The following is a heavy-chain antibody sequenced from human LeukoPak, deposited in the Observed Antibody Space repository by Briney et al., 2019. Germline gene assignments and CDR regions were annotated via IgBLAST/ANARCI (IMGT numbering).Heavy chain of an antibody. CDR1: GFVFSNYA. Sequence: GGSLRLSCATSGFVFSNYAMNWVRQAPGKGLEYVSAITGDGSTPYYANSVKGRFTISRDNSRNTLYLQMGSLRSEDMAVYYCARVGFSGYDSWGQGTLDTVSS. V-gene: IGHV3-64*01. J-gene: IGHJ5*02. CDR3: ARVGFSGYDS. D-gene: IGHD5-12*01. CDR2: ITGDGSTP.